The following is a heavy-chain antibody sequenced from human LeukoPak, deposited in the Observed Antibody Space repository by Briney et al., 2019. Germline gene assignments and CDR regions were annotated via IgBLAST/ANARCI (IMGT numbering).Heavy chain of an antibody. J-gene: IGHJ6*03. CDR3: ARGYSSSWHHYYYYMDV. V-gene: IGHV3-21*01. CDR1: GFTFSSFA. Sequence: GGPLRLSCAASGFTFSSFAMSWVRQAPGKGLEWVSSISSSSSYIYYADSVKGRFTISRDNAKNSLYLQMNSLRAEDTAVYYCARGYSSSWHHYYYYMDVWGKGATVTVSS. CDR2: ISSSSSYI. D-gene: IGHD6-13*01.